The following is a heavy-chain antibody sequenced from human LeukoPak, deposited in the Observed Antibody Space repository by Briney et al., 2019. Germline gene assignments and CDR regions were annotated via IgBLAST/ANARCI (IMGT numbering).Heavy chain of an antibody. CDR2: INHSGST. V-gene: IGHV4-34*01. D-gene: IGHD5-18*01. CDR1: GGSFSGYY. Sequence: PSETLPLTCAVYGGSFSGYYWSWIRQPPGKGLEWIGEINHSGSTNYNPSLKSRVTISVDTSKNQFSLKLSSVTAADTAVYYCAGDRGYSYGHRFDYWGQGTLVTVSS. J-gene: IGHJ4*02. CDR3: AGDRGYSYGHRFDY.